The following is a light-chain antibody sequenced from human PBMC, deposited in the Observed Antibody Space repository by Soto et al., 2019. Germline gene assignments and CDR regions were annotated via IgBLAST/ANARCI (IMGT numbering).Light chain of an antibody. CDR1: PSVSGSN. CDR3: QQYGYLVT. CDR2: GAS. V-gene: IGKV3-20*01. Sequence: EIVLTQSPGTLSLSPGERATLSCRASPSVSGSNLAWYQQKPGQAPRLVIYGASSRATGIPDRFSGSGSGTDFTLTISRLEPEDFAMYYCQQYGYLVTFGGGTKVDIK. J-gene: IGKJ4*01.